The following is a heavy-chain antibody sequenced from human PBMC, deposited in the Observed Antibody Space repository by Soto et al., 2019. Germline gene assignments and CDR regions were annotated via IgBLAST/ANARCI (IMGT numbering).Heavy chain of an antibody. CDR1: GFTFSGSA. J-gene: IGHJ4*02. CDR3: TTTYCSGGSCYDY. V-gene: IGHV3-73*02. Sequence: EVQLVESGGGLVQPGGSLKLSCAASGFTFSGSAMHWVRQASGKGLEWVGRIRSKANSYATAYAASVKGRFTISRDDSKNTVYLQMNSLKTEDTAVYYCTTTYCSGGSCYDYWGQGTLVTVSS. CDR2: IRSKANSYAT. D-gene: IGHD2-15*01.